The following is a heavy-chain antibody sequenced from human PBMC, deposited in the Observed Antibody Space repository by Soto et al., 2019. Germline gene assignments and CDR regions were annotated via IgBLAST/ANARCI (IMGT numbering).Heavy chain of an antibody. CDR2: ISAYNGNT. Sequence: QVQLVQSGAEVKKPGASVKVSCKASGYTFTSYGISWVRQAPGQGLEWMGWISAYNGNTNYAQKLQGRVTMTTDTSTSTAFMELRSLRSDDTAVYYCARGGDIVVVPAAKDYYGMDVWGQGTTVTVSS. J-gene: IGHJ6*02. CDR3: ARGGDIVVVPAAKDYYGMDV. D-gene: IGHD2-2*01. V-gene: IGHV1-18*01. CDR1: GYTFTSYG.